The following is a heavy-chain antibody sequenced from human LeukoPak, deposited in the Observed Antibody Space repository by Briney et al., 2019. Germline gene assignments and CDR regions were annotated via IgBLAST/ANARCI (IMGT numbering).Heavy chain of an antibody. CDR1: GGSISSYY. CDR2: IYYSGST. J-gene: IGHJ4*02. Sequence: SETLSLTCTVSGGSISSYYWSWIRQPPGKGLEWIGYIYYSGSTNYNPSLKSRVTISVDTSKNQFSLKLSSVTAADTAVYYCARSRSDYDSSGYYYEHFDYWGQGTLVTVSS. CDR3: ARSRSDYDSSGYYYEHFDY. D-gene: IGHD3-22*01. V-gene: IGHV4-59*12.